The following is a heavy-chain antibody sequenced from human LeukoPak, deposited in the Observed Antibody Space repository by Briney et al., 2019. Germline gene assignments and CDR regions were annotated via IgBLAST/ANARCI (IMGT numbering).Heavy chain of an antibody. V-gene: IGHV3-23*01. CDR2: ISGSGGST. J-gene: IGHJ6*03. CDR3: AKLSGYYGSGSYYSFYYYYMDV. CDR1: GFTFSSYG. Sequence: PGGSLRLSCAASGFTFSSYGMSWVRQAPGKGLEWVSAISGSGGSTYYADSVKGRFTISRDNSKNTLYLQMNSLRAEDTAVYYCAKLSGYYGSGSYYSFYYYYMDVWGKGTTVTISS. D-gene: IGHD3-10*01.